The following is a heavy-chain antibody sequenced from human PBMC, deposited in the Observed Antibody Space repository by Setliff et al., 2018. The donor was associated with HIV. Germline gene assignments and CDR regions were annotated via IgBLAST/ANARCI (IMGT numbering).Heavy chain of an antibody. Sequence: PGGSLRLSCVASGLTFNRYWMSWVRQVPGKGLEWVSNTKFDGSESYYVDSVKGRFIASTDNAKNSLFLQMNSLKAEDTAVYYCAKGLENCSGGDCYYAPYYYYYMDVWGKGTTVTVSS. CDR3: AKGLENCSGGDCYYAPYYYYYMDV. J-gene: IGHJ6*03. D-gene: IGHD2-15*01. CDR1: GLTFNRYW. V-gene: IGHV3-7*03. CDR2: TKFDGSES.